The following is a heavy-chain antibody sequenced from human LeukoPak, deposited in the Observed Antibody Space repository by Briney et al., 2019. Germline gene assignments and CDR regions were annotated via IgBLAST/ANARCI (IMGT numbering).Heavy chain of an antibody. CDR1: GFTFSSYS. D-gene: IGHD6-19*01. V-gene: IGHV3-48*01. CDR3: AGHNTGYSDSSGGYYFDY. J-gene: IGHJ4*02. CDR2: ISSSSSTI. Sequence: GGSLRLSCAASGFTFSSYSMNWVRQAPGKGLEWVSYISSSSSTIYYADSVKGRFTISRDNAKNSLYLQMNSLRAEDTAVYYCAGHNTGYSDSSGGYYFDYWGQGTLVTVSS.